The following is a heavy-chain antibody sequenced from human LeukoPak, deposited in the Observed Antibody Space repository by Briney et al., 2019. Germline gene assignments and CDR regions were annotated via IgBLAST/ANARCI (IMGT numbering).Heavy chain of an antibody. CDR3: ARVSRSGGSIDY. V-gene: IGHV3-11*01. CDR1: GFTFSDYY. J-gene: IGHJ4*02. Sequence: GGSLRLSCAASGFTFSDYYMTWIRQAPGKGLEWVSYISSSGSTTHYADSVKGRFTISRDNAKNSLYVQMSNLRAEDTAVYYCARVSRSGGSIDYWGQGTLVTVSP. D-gene: IGHD6-19*01. CDR2: ISSSGSTT.